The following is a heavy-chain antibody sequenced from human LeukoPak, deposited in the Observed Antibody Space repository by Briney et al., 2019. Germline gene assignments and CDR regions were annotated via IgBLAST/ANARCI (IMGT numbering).Heavy chain of an antibody. CDR2: ISRSGSTI. J-gene: IGHJ6*03. V-gene: IGHV3-11*04. D-gene: IGHD1-26*01. CDR3: ARDPYNGNYGDSYYYYMDV. CDR1: GFTFSDYY. Sequence: TGGSLRLSCAASGFTFSDYYMSWIRQAPGKGLEWVSYISRSGSTIYYADSVKGRFTISRDNAKNSLYLQMNSLRAEDTAIYYCARDPYNGNYGDSYYYYMDVWGKGTTVTISS.